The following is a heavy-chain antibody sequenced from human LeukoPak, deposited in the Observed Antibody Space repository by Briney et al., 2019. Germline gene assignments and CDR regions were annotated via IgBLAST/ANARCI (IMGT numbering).Heavy chain of an antibody. CDR3: ARGGLRFLEWLPYWFDP. CDR1: GGSFSGYY. Sequence: KPSETLSLTCAVYGGSFSGYYWSWIRQPPGKGLEWIGEINHSGSTNYNPSLKSRVTISVDTSKNQFSLKLSSVTAADTAVYYCARGGLRFLEWLPYWFDPWGQGTLVTVSS. V-gene: IGHV4-34*01. CDR2: INHSGST. J-gene: IGHJ5*02. D-gene: IGHD3-3*01.